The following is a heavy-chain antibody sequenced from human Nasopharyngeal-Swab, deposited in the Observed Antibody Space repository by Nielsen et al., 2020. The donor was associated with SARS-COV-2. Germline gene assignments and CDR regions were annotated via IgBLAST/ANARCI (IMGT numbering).Heavy chain of an antibody. V-gene: IGHV5-10-1*01. Sequence: VRQMPGKGLEWMGRIDPSDSYTNYSPSFQGHVTISADKSISTAYLQWSSLKASDTAMYYCARHPYYDSSGYSPLYFDYWGQGTLVTVSS. CDR3: ARHPYYDSSGYSPLYFDY. D-gene: IGHD3-22*01. J-gene: IGHJ4*02. CDR2: IDPSDSYT.